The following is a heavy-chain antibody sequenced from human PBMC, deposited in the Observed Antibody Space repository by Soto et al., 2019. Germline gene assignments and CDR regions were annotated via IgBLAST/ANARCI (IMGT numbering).Heavy chain of an antibody. CDR2: IIPIFGTA. D-gene: IGHD6-19*01. CDR1: GGTFSSYA. CDR3: ARWRQSSGWYRNWFDP. V-gene: IGHV1-69*13. Sequence: SVKVSCKASGGTFSSYAISWVRQAPGQGLEWMGGIIPIFGTANYAQKFQGRVTITADESTSTAYMELSSLRSEDTAVYYCARWRQSSGWYRNWFDPWGQGTLVTVSS. J-gene: IGHJ5*02.